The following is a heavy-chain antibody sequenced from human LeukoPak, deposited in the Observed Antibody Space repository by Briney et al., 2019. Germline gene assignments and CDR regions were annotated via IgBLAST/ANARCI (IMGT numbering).Heavy chain of an antibody. CDR2: ISSSGSTI. CDR1: GFTFSNYE. Sequence: GGSLRLAWAAAGFTFSNYEMNWVRQAPGKGLGWVSYISSSGSTIYYADSVKGRFTISRDNAKNSLYLQMNSLRAEDAAVYYCAELGITMIGGVWGKGNTVTISS. CDR3: AELGITMIGGV. V-gene: IGHV3-48*03. D-gene: IGHD3-10*02. J-gene: IGHJ6*04.